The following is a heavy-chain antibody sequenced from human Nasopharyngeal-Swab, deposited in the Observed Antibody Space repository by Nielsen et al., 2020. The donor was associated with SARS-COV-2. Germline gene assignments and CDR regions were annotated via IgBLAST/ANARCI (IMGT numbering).Heavy chain of an antibody. J-gene: IGHJ4*02. CDR2: INHSGST. D-gene: IGHD1-1*01. CDR3: ARGRVPAAIDY. CDR1: GGSFSGYY. V-gene: IGHV4-34*01. Sequence: SETLSLTCAVYGGSFSGYYWSWIRQPPGKGLEWIGEINHSGSTNYNPSLKSPVPLSVDTSKNQFSLKLSSVTAADTAVYYCARGRVPAAIDYWGQGTLVTVSS.